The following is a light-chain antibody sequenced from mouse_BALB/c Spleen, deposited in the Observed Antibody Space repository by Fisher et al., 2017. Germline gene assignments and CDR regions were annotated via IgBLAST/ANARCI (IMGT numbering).Light chain of an antibody. CDR1: SSVSY. CDR2: DTS. Sequence: QSPAIMSASPGEKVTMTCSASSSVSYMHWYQQKSGTSPKRWIYDTSKLASGVPARFSGSGSGTSYSLTISSMEAEDAATYYCQQWSSNPLTFGAGTKLELK. CDR3: QQWSSNPLT. J-gene: IGKJ5*01. V-gene: IGKV4-59*01.